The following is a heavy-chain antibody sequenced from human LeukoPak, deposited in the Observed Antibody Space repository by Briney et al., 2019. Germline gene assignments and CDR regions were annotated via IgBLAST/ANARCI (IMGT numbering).Heavy chain of an antibody. CDR3: ARVWGIVVVPAALYCFDY. Sequence: ASVKVSCKASGYTFTSYAMHWVRQAPGQGLEWMGWISAYNGNTNYAQKLQGRVTMTTDTSTSTAYMELRSLRSDDTAVYYCARVWGIVVVPAALYCFDYWGQGTLVTVSS. CDR2: ISAYNGNT. CDR1: GYTFTSYA. V-gene: IGHV1-18*01. J-gene: IGHJ4*02. D-gene: IGHD2-2*01.